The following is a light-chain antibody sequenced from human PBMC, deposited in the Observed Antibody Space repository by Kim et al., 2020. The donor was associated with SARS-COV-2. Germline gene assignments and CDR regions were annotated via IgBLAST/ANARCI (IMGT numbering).Light chain of an antibody. V-gene: IGKV1-5*03. J-gene: IGKJ1*01. Sequence: DIQLTQSPSTLSASVGDRVTITCRASQYISTWLAWYQHKPGKAPKLLIYKASSLESGVPSRFSGSGSGTEFTLTISSLQSGDFSTYYCQQCKSYPWTFGQGTKVDIK. CDR2: KAS. CDR1: QYISTW. CDR3: QQCKSYPWT.